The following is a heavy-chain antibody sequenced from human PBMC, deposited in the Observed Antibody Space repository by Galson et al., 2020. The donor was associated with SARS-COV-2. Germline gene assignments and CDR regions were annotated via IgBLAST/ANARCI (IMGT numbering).Heavy chain of an antibody. CDR3: ARFRVITIGEDIRKTVYYGLDV. V-gene: IGHV4-34*01. D-gene: IGHD3-3*01. Sequence: SETLSLTCIVYNGSFSGHYWSWIRQAPGKGLAWIGDINNSGNTNYNPSLKNRVAISVDTTKSHFSLKLRSVTAADTAVYYCARFRVITIGEDIRKTVYYGLDVWGRGTTVTVSS. J-gene: IGHJ6*02. CDR2: INNSGNT. CDR1: NGSFSGHY.